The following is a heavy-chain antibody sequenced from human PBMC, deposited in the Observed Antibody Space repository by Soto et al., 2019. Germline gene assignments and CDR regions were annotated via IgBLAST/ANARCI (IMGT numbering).Heavy chain of an antibody. CDR1: GDSVSSNSAA. CDR2: TYYRSKWYN. V-gene: IGHV6-1*01. CDR3: ARDLGGYSSSSGNFDY. Sequence: SQTLSLTCAISGDSVSSNSAAWNWIRQSPSRGLEWLGRTYYRSKWYNDYAVSVKSRITINPDTSKNQFSLQLNSVTLEDTAVYYCARDLGGYSSSSGNFDYWGQGTLVTVSS. D-gene: IGHD6-6*01. J-gene: IGHJ4*02.